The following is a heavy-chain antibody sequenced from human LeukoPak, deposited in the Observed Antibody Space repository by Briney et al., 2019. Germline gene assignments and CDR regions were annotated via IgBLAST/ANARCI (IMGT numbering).Heavy chain of an antibody. CDR1: GGSFSGYY. J-gene: IGHJ3*02. D-gene: IGHD4-17*01. CDR2: INHNGST. V-gene: IGHV4-34*01. CDR3: ARAGSTVSYAFDI. Sequence: SETLSLTCAVYGGSFSGYYWSWIRQPPGKGLEWIGEINHNGSTNYNPSLKSRVTISVDTSKNQFSLKLSSVTAADTAVYYCARAGSTVSYAFDIWGQGTMVTVSS.